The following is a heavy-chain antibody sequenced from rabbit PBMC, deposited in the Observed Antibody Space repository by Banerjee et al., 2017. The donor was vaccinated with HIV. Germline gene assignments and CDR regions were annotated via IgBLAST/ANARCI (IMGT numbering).Heavy chain of an antibody. CDR3: VSYDDYGDRNL. D-gene: IGHD2-1*01. J-gene: IGHJ4*01. CDR1: GFSFSNYDY. CDR2: FYAGSGRI. V-gene: IGHV1S45*01. Sequence: QEQLVESGGGLVQPEGSLTLTCTASGFSFSNYDYMCWVRQAPGKGLEWIGTFYAGSGRIYYASWATGRFTISKTSSTTVTLQMTSLTAADTATYFCVSYDDYGDRNLWGQGTLVTVS.